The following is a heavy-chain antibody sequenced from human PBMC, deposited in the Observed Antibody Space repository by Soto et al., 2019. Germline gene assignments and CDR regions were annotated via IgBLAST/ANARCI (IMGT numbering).Heavy chain of an antibody. CDR1: GGSFSGYY. CDR2: INHSGST. CDR3: ARGGRVVVPAAVDY. D-gene: IGHD2-2*01. J-gene: IGHJ4*02. V-gene: IGHV4-34*01. Sequence: QVQLQQWGAGLLKPSETLSLTCAVYGGSFSGYYWSWIRQPPGKGLEWIGEINHSGSTNYNPSLKSRVTISVDTSKHQFSLKLSSVTAADTAVYYCARGGRVVVPAAVDYWGQGTLVTVSS.